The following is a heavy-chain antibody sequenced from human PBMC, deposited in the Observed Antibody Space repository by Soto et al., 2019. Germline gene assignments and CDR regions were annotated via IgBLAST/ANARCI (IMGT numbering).Heavy chain of an antibody. CDR2: ISAYNGNT. CDR1: GYTFTSYG. D-gene: IGHD4-17*01. CDR3: ARDLYGGKSTPRDYYYYYGMDV. J-gene: IGHJ6*02. V-gene: IGHV1-18*04. Sequence: ASVKVSCKASGYTFTSYGISWVRQAPGQGLEWMGWISAYNGNTNYAQKLQGRVTMTTDTSTSTAYTELRSLRSDDTAVYYCARDLYGGKSTPRDYYYYYGMDVWGQGTTVTVSS.